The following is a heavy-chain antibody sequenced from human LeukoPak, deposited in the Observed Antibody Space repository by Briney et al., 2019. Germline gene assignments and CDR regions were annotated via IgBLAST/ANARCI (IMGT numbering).Heavy chain of an antibody. J-gene: IGHJ2*01. CDR3: ARVYYSSSYDYWYFDL. CDR1: GGSIRSYY. D-gene: IGHD6-13*01. V-gene: IGHV4-59*01. Sequence: SETLSLTCTVSGGSIRSYYWSWIRQTPGKGLEWIGYIYYSGSTNYNPSLKSRLTISVDTSKNQFSLKLSSVTAADTAVYYCARVYYSSSYDYWYFDLWGQGTLVTVSS. CDR2: IYYSGST.